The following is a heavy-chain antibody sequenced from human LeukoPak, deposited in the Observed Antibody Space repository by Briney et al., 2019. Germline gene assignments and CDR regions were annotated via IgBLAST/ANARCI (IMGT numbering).Heavy chain of an antibody. Sequence: PGGSLRLSCAASGFAFSSYVMTWVRQAPGKGLEWVSLISGDGGSTYYADSVKGRFTISRDNSKNSVYLQMNSLRGEDTALYYCAKDRPKSCWGQGTLVTVSS. CDR2: ISGDGGST. CDR1: GFAFSSYV. J-gene: IGHJ4*02. D-gene: IGHD3-16*01. V-gene: IGHV3-43*02. CDR3: AKDRPKSC.